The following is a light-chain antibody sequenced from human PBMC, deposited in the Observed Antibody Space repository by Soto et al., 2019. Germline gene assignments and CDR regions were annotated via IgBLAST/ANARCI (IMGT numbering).Light chain of an antibody. J-gene: IGKJ5*01. Sequence: DIQMTQSPSSLSASVGDRVTIPFRASQSISMYLNWYQQKPGKAPKLLIYAASSLHSGVPSRFSGSGSGTDFTLTISSLQPEDFATYYCQQSYSTPITFGQGTRLEIK. CDR2: AAS. V-gene: IGKV1-39*01. CDR1: QSISMY. CDR3: QQSYSTPIT.